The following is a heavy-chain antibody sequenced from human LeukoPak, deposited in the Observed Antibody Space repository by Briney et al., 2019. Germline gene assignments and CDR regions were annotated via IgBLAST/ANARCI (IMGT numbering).Heavy chain of an antibody. CDR2: ISAYNGNT. CDR1: GYTFTSYG. CDR3: ARLSNSGFSFWSGYYTIGNWFDP. V-gene: IGHV1-18*01. D-gene: IGHD3-3*01. J-gene: IGHJ5*02. Sequence: GASVKVSCKASGYTFTSYGISWVRQAPGQGLEWMGWISAYNGNTNYAQKLQGRVTMTTDTSTSTAYMELRSLRSDDTAVYYCARLSNSGFSFWSGYYTIGNWFDPWGQGTLVTVSS.